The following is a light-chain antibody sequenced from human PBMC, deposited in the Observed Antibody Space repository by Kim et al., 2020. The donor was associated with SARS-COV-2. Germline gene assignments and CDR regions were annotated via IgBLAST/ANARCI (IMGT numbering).Light chain of an antibody. J-gene: IGLJ3*02. CDR3: CSCAGSYTWV. CDR2: DVS. CDR1: SSDVSGYTY. Sequence: GQSVTISCTGTSSDVSGYTYVSWDQQRPGKVPKVMIYDVSERPSGVPDRFSGSKSGNTASLTISGLQTEDEADYYCCSCAGSYTWVFGRGTQLTVL. V-gene: IGLV2-11*01.